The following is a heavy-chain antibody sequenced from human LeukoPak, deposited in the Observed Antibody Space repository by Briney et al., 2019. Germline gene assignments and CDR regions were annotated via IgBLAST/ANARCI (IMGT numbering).Heavy chain of an antibody. Sequence: SETLSLTCAVYGGSFSDYNWTWIRQPPGKGLEWIGEIGHNGSTNYNPSLKGRVTISVDTSKNQFSLKLTSVTAADTALYYCARPSGGTPFKRFDYWGQGTLVTVSS. CDR1: GGSFSDYN. CDR2: IGHNGST. CDR3: ARPSGGTPFKRFDY. D-gene: IGHD1-14*01. V-gene: IGHV4-34*01. J-gene: IGHJ4*02.